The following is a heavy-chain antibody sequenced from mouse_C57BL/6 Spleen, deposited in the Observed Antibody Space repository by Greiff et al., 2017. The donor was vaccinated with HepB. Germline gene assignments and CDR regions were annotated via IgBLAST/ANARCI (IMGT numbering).Heavy chain of an antibody. J-gene: IGHJ4*01. CDR3: ARHEGAEDAMDY. Sequence: EVQLVESGGDLVKPGGSLKLSCAASGFTFSSYGMSWVRQTPDKRLEWVATISSGGSYTYYPDSVKGRFTISRDNAKNTLYLQMSSLKSEDTAMYYCARHEGAEDAMDYWGQGTSVTVSS. V-gene: IGHV5-6*01. CDR1: GFTFSSYG. CDR2: ISSGGSYT.